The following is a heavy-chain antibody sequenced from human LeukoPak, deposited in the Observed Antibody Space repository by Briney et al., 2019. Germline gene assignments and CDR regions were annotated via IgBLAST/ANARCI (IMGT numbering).Heavy chain of an antibody. Sequence: GGSLRLSCAASGFTFSSHAMSWVRQAPGKGLEWVSAISGSGGSTYYADSVKGRFTISRDNSKNTLYLQMNSLRAEDTAVYYCAKDRGKDYYGSGSGRYYTDVWGKGTTVTVSS. CDR2: ISGSGGST. D-gene: IGHD3-10*01. V-gene: IGHV3-23*01. CDR3: AKDRGKDYYGSGSGRYYTDV. CDR1: GFTFSSHA. J-gene: IGHJ6*03.